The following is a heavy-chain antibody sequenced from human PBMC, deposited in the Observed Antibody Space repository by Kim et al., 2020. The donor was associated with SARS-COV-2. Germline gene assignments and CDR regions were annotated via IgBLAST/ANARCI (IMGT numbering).Heavy chain of an antibody. CDR1: GFIFDNFA. V-gene: IGHV3-23*01. CDR3: ANNWNLDN. CDR2: ISASATIT. J-gene: IGHJ4*02. D-gene: IGHD3-3*01. Sequence: GGSLRLSCTASGFIFDNFAMSWVRQAPGKGLEWVSAISASATITYYADSVKGRFTISRDNSKNTVYLQMNSLRAEDTAVFYCANNWNLDNWGQGTLVTVS.